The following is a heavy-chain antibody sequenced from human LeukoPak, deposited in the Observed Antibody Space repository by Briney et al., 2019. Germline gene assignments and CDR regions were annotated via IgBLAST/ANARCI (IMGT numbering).Heavy chain of an antibody. V-gene: IGHV4-39*01. CDR1: GGSISSSSYY. CDR3: ARLSHLRFLEWYPDY. J-gene: IGHJ4*02. Sequence: PSETLSLTCTVSGGSISSSSYYWGWIRQPPGKGLEWIGSIYYSGSTYYNPSPKSRVTISVDTSKNQFSLKLSSVTAADTAVYYCARLSHLRFLEWYPDYWGQGTLVTVSS. CDR2: IYYSGST. D-gene: IGHD3-3*01.